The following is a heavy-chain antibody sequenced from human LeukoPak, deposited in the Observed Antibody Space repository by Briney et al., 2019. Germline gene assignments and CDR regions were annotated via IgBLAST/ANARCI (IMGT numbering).Heavy chain of an antibody. V-gene: IGHV3-30-3*01. CDR3: ARDWGSSSSDY. Sequence: GGSLRLSCAASGFTFSSYAMHWVRQAPGKGLEWVAVISYDGSNKYYADPVKGRFTISRDNSKNTLYLQMNSLRAEDTAVYYCARDWGSSSSDYWGQGTLVTVSS. J-gene: IGHJ4*02. CDR1: GFTFSSYA. D-gene: IGHD6-6*01. CDR2: ISYDGSNK.